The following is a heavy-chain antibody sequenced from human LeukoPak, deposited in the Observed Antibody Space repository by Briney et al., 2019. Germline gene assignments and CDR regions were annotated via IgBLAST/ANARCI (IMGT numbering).Heavy chain of an antibody. CDR3: ARDGPRYYYDSSGYLAAFDI. D-gene: IGHD3-22*01. CDR2: ISSSSSTI. V-gene: IGHV3-48*01. J-gene: IGHJ3*02. Sequence: GGSLRLSCAASGFTFSSYSMNWVRQAPGKGLEWVSYISSSSSTIYYADSVKGRLTISRDNAKNSLYLQMNSLRAEDTAVYYCARDGPRYYYDSSGYLAAFDIWGQGTMVTVSS. CDR1: GFTFSSYS.